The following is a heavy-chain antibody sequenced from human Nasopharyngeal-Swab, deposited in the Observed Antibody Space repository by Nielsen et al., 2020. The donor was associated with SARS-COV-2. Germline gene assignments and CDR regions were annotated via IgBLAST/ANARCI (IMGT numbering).Heavy chain of an antibody. CDR2: IYSGGST. D-gene: IGHD3-3*01. Sequence: GGSLRLSCSASGFTVSSNYISWVRQAPGKGLEWVSVIYSGGSTYYADSVKGRFTISRDNSKNTLYLQMNSLRAEDTAVYYCARWKYYDFWSGPIDYWGQGTLVTVSS. V-gene: IGHV3-66*01. J-gene: IGHJ4*02. CDR3: ARWKYYDFWSGPIDY. CDR1: GFTVSSNY.